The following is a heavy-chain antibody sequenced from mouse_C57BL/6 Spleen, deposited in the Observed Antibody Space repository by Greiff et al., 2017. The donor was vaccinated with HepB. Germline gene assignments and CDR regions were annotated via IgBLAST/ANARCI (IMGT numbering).Heavy chain of an antibody. CDR3: AREGTTVVATDYWYFDV. J-gene: IGHJ1*03. Sequence: EVQLVESGGGLVKPGGSLKLSCAASGFTFSSYAMSWVRQTPEKRLEWVATISDGGSYTYYPDNVKGRFTISRDTAKNNLYLQMSQLKSEDTAMYYCAREGTTVVATDYWYFDVWGTGTTVTVSS. V-gene: IGHV5-4*01. CDR2: ISDGGSYT. CDR1: GFTFSSYA. D-gene: IGHD1-1*01.